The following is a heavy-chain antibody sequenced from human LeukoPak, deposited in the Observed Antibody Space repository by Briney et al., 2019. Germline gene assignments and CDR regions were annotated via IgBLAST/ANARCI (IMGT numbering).Heavy chain of an antibody. Sequence: GGSLRLSCAASEFSFSTYSMNWVRQAPGKGLEWVSSISSGSNYIYYADSVKGRFTISRDNAKNSLYLQMNSLRADDTAVYYCARVLNYGDYLYYFDYWGQGTLVTVSS. CDR2: ISSGSNYI. CDR1: EFSFSTYS. D-gene: IGHD4-17*01. V-gene: IGHV3-21*01. CDR3: ARVLNYGDYLYYFDY. J-gene: IGHJ4*02.